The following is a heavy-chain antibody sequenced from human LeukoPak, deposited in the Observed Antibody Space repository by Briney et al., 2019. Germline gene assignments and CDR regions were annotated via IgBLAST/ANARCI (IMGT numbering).Heavy chain of an antibody. D-gene: IGHD2-8*01. CDR3: VRDFYCHNGACFDF. CDR1: GFTFSSYA. CDR2: IDTPTPYI. J-gene: IGHJ4*02. Sequence: GGSLRLSCAASGFTFSSYAMTWVRQAPGKGLEWVSSIDTPTPYINYADSVRGRFTISRDNARNSLYLQMSSLRAEDTAVYYCVRDFYCHNGACFDFWGQGTLVTVSS. V-gene: IGHV3-21*01.